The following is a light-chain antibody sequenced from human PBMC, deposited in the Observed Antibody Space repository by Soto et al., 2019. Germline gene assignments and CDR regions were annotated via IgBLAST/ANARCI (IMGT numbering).Light chain of an antibody. V-gene: IGKV2-28*01. CDR1: QRILHSNGYNY. CDR3: MQALQTPLS. Sequence: EIVMTQSPLCRAVTPGEAASITWKASQRILHSNGYNYLDWYLQKPGQSPQLLIYLGSNRASGVPDRFSGSGSGTDFTLNISIVEAEDVRVYYCMQALQTPLSFGGATNADIK. CDR2: LGS. J-gene: IGKJ4*01.